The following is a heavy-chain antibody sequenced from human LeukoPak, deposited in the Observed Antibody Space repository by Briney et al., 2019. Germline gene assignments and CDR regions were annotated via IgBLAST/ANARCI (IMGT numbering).Heavy chain of an antibody. CDR2: IYYSGST. Sequence: PSETLSLTCTVSGGSISSGSYYWGWIRQPPGKGLEWIGNIYYSGSTYYNPSLKSRVTISVDTSKNQFSLKLSSVTAADTAVYYCARSGYYDSSGYYLYAFDTWGQGTMVTVSS. V-gene: IGHV4-39*01. J-gene: IGHJ3*02. D-gene: IGHD3-22*01. CDR1: GGSISSGSYY. CDR3: ARSGYYDSSGYYLYAFDT.